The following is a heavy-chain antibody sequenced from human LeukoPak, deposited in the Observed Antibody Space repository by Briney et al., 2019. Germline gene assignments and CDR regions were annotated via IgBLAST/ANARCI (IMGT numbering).Heavy chain of an antibody. V-gene: IGHV1-2*02. CDR1: GYSFNTYY. Sequence: ASVKVSCKASGYSFNTYYMNWVRQAPGQGLEWLGWINTDSGGTNYAHKFLDRVTMTRDKANTTAYMELNNLGSGDTAIYYCARGLGDYNTDWFPVSGYWGQGTPVAVSS. CDR2: INTDSGGT. J-gene: IGHJ4*02. D-gene: IGHD3-9*01. CDR3: ARGLGDYNTDWFPVSGY.